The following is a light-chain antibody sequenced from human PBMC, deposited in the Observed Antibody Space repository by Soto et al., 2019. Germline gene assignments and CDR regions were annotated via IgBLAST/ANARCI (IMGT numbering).Light chain of an antibody. Sequence: EIVLTQSPGTLSLSPGDRATLSCRASQTVSNNYLLWYQQKPGQVPSLLIYEASFRPAAIPERFSGSGSGTDFTLTISRLEHGEFAVDYCQQYGDSSPFGVGTRVDIK. CDR2: EAS. J-gene: IGKJ4*01. CDR1: QTVSNNY. V-gene: IGKV3-20*01. CDR3: QQYGDSSP.